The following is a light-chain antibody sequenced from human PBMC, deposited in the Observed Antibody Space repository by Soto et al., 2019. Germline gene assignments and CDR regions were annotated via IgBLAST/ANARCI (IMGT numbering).Light chain of an antibody. Sequence: QSVLTQPPSVSAAPGQKVTLSCSGSSSNIGNKYVSWYQQLPGTAPKLLIYENNKRPSGTPDRFSGSKSGTSATLGITGLQTGDEADYYCGTWDSSLSAYVFGTGTKVTVL. CDR3: GTWDSSLSAYV. CDR2: ENN. V-gene: IGLV1-51*02. J-gene: IGLJ1*01. CDR1: SSNIGNKY.